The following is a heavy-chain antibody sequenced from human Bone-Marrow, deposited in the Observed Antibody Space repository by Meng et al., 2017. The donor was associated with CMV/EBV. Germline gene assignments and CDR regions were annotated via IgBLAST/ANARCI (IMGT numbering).Heavy chain of an antibody. CDR3: AREGVPAARYNWFDP. J-gene: IGHJ5*02. V-gene: IGHV3-7*01. D-gene: IGHD2-2*01. CDR2: IKQDGSEK. CDR1: GFTFSSYW. Sequence: GESLKISCAASGFTFSSYWMSWVRQAPGKGLEWVANIKQDGSEKYYVDSVKGRFTISRDNAKNSLYLQMNSLRAEDTAVYYCAREGVPAARYNWFDPWGQGTLVTVSS.